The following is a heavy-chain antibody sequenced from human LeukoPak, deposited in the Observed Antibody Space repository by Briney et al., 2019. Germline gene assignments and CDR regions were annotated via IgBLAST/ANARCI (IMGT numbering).Heavy chain of an antibody. V-gene: IGHV3-74*01. CDR3: ARDGPYKYYDFWSGLPGEDAFDI. CDR2: INGDGRNI. CDR1: GFTFSSYW. D-gene: IGHD3-3*01. Sequence: GGSLRLSCAASGFTFSSYWMHWVRQDPRKGLVWVSRINGDGRNINYADSVKGRFTISRDNSKNTLYLQMNSLRAEDTAVYYCARDGPYKYYDFWSGLPGEDAFDIWGQGTMVTVSS. J-gene: IGHJ3*02.